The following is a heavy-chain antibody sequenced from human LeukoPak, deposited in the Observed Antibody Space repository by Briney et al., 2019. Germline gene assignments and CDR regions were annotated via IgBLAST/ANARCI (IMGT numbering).Heavy chain of an antibody. D-gene: IGHD6-19*01. Sequence: PGRSLRLSCAASGFSFSSYAMHWVRQAPGKGLEWMAVISYDGSNKYYADSVKGRFTISRDNSKNTLYLQMNSLRAEDTAVYYCAKDLLPVAANWWGQGTLVTVSS. V-gene: IGHV3-30*04. J-gene: IGHJ4*02. CDR2: ISYDGSNK. CDR3: AKDLLPVAANW. CDR1: GFSFSSYA.